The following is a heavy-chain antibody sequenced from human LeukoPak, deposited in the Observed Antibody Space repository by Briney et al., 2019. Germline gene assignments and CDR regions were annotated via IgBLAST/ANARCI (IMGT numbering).Heavy chain of an antibody. CDR1: GFTFSSYA. D-gene: IGHD3-16*01. CDR2: ISNDGSQE. V-gene: IGHV3-30*01. CDR3: AREAEIRRNFYYMDV. J-gene: IGHJ6*03. Sequence: GGSLRLSCVASGFTFSSYASFWVRQAPGKGLEWLAVISNDGSQEHYADSLKGRFTIARDNSKNTLYLDMNSLTGEDTAVYYCAREAEIRRNFYYMDVWGKGTTVTVSS.